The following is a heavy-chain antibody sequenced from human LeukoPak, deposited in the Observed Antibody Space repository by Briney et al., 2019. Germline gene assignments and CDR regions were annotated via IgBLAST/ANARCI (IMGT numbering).Heavy chain of an antibody. CDR1: GYSISSGYC. CDR2: INHSGST. Sequence: PSETLSLTCTVSGYSISSGYCWSWIRQPPGKGLEWIGEINHSGSTNYNPSLKSRVTISVDTSKNQFSLKLSSVTAADTAVYYCARGKGTLLDGDPGAFDIWGQGTMVTVSS. D-gene: IGHD4-17*01. V-gene: IGHV4-38-2*02. J-gene: IGHJ3*02. CDR3: ARGKGTLLDGDPGAFDI.